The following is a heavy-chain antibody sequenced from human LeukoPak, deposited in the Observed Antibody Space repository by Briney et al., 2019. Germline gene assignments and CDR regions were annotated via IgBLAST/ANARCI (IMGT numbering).Heavy chain of an antibody. J-gene: IGHJ3*02. Sequence: SETLSLTCTVSGGSISSYYWSWIRQPPGKGLEWFGYIYYSGSTNYNPSLKSRVTISVDTSKNQFSLKLSSVPAADTAVYYCASYFPSGWSAFDIWGQGTMVTVSS. CDR2: IYYSGST. D-gene: IGHD6-19*01. V-gene: IGHV4-59*01. CDR3: ASYFPSGWSAFDI. CDR1: GGSISSYY.